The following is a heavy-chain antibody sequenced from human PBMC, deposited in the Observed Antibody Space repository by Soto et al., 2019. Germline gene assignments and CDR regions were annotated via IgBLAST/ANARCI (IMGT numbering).Heavy chain of an antibody. CDR1: GRSISSYY. D-gene: IGHD3-3*01. CDR3: AREHLTYYDFWSGYYTYWFDP. CDR2: IYYSGST. Sequence: SETLSLTCTVSGRSISSYYWSWIRQPPGKGLEWIGYIYYSGSTNYNPSLKSRVTISVDTSKNQFSLKLSSVTAADTAVYYCAREHLTYYDFWSGYYTYWFDPWGQGTLVTVSS. V-gene: IGHV4-59*01. J-gene: IGHJ5*02.